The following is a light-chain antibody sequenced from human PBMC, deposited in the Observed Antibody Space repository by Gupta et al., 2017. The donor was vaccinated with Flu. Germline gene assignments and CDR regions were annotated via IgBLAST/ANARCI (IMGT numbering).Light chain of an antibody. V-gene: IGLV2-14*01. Sequence: SALTQPASVLGSPGQSIIISCPAPTSDIGGKNFVSWYQQQADKAHKLLIYEVSNRPSGISDRFSGSKSGNTASLTISGLQAEDEADYYCRSYTSSNTLIFGGGTNVAVL. CDR3: RSYTSSNTLI. J-gene: IGLJ2*01. CDR2: EVS. CDR1: TSDIGGKNF.